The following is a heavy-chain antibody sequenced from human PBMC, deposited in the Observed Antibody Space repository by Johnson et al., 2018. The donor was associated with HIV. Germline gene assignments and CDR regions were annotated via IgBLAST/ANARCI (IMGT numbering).Heavy chain of an antibody. CDR2: ISGSGSII. V-gene: IGHV3-48*01. CDR3: TRAWEGYETLTGYYDAFDI. D-gene: IGHD3-9*01. Sequence: VQLVESGGRVVQPGRSLRLSCAASGFTLSSYALHWVRQAPGKGVEWLSYISGSGSIIYYADSVKGRFTISRDNAKNSLYLQMNSLRAEDTAVYYCTRAWEGYETLTGYYDAFDIWGPGTMVTVSS. CDR1: GFTLSSYA. J-gene: IGHJ3*02.